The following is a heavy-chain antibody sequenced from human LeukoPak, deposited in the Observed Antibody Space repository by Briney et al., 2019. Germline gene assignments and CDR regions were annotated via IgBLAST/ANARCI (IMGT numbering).Heavy chain of an antibody. Sequence: GESLKISCKGSGYSFTSYWIGWVRQIPGKGLEWMGIIYPGDSDTRYSPSFQGQVTISADKSISTAYLQWSSLKASDTAMYYCARRCSGGSCYNYGMDVWGQGTTVTVSS. CDR2: IYPGDSDT. CDR1: GYSFTSYW. J-gene: IGHJ6*02. D-gene: IGHD2-15*01. V-gene: IGHV5-51*01. CDR3: ARRCSGGSCYNYGMDV.